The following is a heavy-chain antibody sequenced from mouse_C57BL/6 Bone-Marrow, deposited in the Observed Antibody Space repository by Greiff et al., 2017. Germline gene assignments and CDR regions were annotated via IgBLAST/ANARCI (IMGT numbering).Heavy chain of an antibody. Sequence: QVQLQQPGAELVKPGASVKMSCKASGYTFTSYWITWVKQRPGQGLGWIGDIYPGSDSTNYNEKFKSKATLTVDTTSSTAYMQRSSLTSEDSAVYYCAYYCDYGEVDYGGRGTTLTVSA. CDR2: IYPGSDST. CDR1: GYTFTSYW. D-gene: IGHD2-4*01. V-gene: IGHV1-55*01. CDR3: AYYCDYGEVDY. J-gene: IGHJ2*01.